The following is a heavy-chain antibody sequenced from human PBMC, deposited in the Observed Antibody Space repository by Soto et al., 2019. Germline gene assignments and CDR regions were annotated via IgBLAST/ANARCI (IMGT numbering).Heavy chain of an antibody. CDR1: GFTVSDSY. CDR3: ARGGEFCSGGSCYSR. J-gene: IGHJ4*02. D-gene: IGHD2-15*01. V-gene: IGHV3-53*01. Sequence: RRLSCAASGFTVSDSYISWVRQAPGKGLEWVSVIYAGGTTFYADSVKGRFTISRDNSKNTVYLQMNSLRAEDTAVFYCARGGEFCSGGSCYSRWGQGTLVTASS. CDR2: IYAGGTT.